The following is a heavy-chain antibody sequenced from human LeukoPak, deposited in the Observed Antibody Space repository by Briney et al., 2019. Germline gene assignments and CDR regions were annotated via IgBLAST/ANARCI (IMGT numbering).Heavy chain of an antibody. CDR3: ARGRNIEMTTMSGGSDY. CDR2: LHPNSGDT. CDR1: GYTFTDYY. J-gene: IGHJ4*02. D-gene: IGHD5-24*01. Sequence: ASVKVSCKASGYTFTDYYMHWVRQAPGQGLEWRGWLHPNSGDTNYAQKFQGRVSMTRDTSISTAYMDLSDLRSDDTAVYYCARGRNIEMTTMSGGSDYWGQGTLVTVSS. V-gene: IGHV1-2*02.